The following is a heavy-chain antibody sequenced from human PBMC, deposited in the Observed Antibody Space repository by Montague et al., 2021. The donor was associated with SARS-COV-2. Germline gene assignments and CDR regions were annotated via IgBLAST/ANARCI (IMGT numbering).Heavy chain of an antibody. D-gene: IGHD3-16*02. V-gene: IGHV3-30*04. Sequence: FLGLSCAASGFTFSSYAMHWGRQAPGKGLEWVAVISYDGSNKYYADSVRGRFTISRDNSKNTLYLQMNSLRAEDTAVYYCARDNYDYVWGSDRYIYWGQGTLVTVSS. CDR2: ISYDGSNK. J-gene: IGHJ4*02. CDR1: GFTFSSYA. CDR3: ARDNYDYVWGSDRYIY.